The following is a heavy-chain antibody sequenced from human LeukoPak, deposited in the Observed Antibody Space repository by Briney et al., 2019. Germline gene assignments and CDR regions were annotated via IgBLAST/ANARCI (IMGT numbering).Heavy chain of an antibody. Sequence: ASVKVSCKASGYTFTGYYMHWVRQAPGQGLEWMGWINPNSGGTNYAQKFQGRVTMTRDTSISTAYMELSRLRSDDTAVYYCARDRSVVVSDDYWGQGTLVTASS. CDR3: ARDRSVVVSDDY. D-gene: IGHD3-22*01. CDR1: GYTFTGYY. CDR2: INPNSGGT. J-gene: IGHJ4*02. V-gene: IGHV1-2*02.